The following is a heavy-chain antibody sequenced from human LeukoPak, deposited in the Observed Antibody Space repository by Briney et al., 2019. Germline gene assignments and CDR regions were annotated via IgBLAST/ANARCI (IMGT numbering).Heavy chain of an antibody. CDR1: GYTFTSYD. Sequence: ASVKVSCKASGYTFTSYDINWVRQATGQGLEWMGWMNPNSGNTGYAQKFQGRVTMTRNTSISTAYMELSSLRSGDTAVYYCARGFRGVIITAYYYYYYMDVWGKGTTVTVSS. V-gene: IGHV1-8*01. J-gene: IGHJ6*03. CDR3: ARGFRGVIITAYYYYYYMDV. CDR2: MNPNSGNT. D-gene: IGHD3-10*01.